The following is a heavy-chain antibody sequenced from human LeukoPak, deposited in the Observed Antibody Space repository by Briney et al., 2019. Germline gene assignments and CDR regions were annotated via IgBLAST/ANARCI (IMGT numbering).Heavy chain of an antibody. CDR3: AKAAVSGWSRTTQFDY. D-gene: IGHD6-19*01. J-gene: IGHJ4*02. CDR1: GFTFSSYA. Sequence: PGGSLRLSCAASGFTFSSYAMSWVRQAPGKGLEWVSAISGSGGSTYYAGSVKGRFTISRDNSKNTLYLQMNSLRAEDTAVYYCAKAAVSGWSRTTQFDYWGQGTLVTVSS. V-gene: IGHV3-23*01. CDR2: ISGSGGST.